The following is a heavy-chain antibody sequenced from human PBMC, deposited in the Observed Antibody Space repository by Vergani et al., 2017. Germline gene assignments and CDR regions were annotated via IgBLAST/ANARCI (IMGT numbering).Heavy chain of an antibody. CDR2: INHSGST. D-gene: IGHD3-10*01. CDR3: ARLGYYYGSGSYYLYYFDY. CDR1: GGSFSGYY. J-gene: IGHJ4*02. V-gene: IGHV4-34*01. Sequence: QVQLQQWGAGLLKPSETLSLTCAVYGGSFSGYYWSWIRQPPGKGLEWIGEINHSGSTNYNPSLKSRVTISVDTSKNQFSLKLSSVTAADTAVYYCARLGYYYGSGSYYLYYFDYSGQGTLVTVSS.